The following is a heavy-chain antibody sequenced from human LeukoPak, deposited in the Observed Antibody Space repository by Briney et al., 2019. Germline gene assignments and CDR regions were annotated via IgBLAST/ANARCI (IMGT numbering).Heavy chain of an antibody. CDR1: GGTFSSYA. Sequence: SVKVSCKASGGTFSSYAISWVRQAPGQGLEWMGGIIPIFGTANYAQKFQGRVTITADESTSTAYMELSSLRSEDTAVYYCARILVRDFWSGYYGYWGQGTLVTVSS. J-gene: IGHJ4*02. CDR2: IIPIFGTA. CDR3: ARILVRDFWSGYYGY. V-gene: IGHV1-69*13. D-gene: IGHD3-3*01.